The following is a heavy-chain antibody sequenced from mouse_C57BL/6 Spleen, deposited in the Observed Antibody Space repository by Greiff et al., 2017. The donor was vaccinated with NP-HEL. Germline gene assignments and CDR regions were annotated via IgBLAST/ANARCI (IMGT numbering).Heavy chain of an antibody. CDR2: IHPNSGST. V-gene: IGHV1-64*01. Sequence: QVQLQQPGAELVKPGASVKLSCKASGYTFTSYWMHWVKQRPGQGLEWIGMIHPNSGSTNYNEKFKSKATLTVDKSSSTAYKQLSSLTSEDSAVYYCARGETPTVRAMDYWGQGTSVTVSS. CDR1: GYTFTSYW. J-gene: IGHJ4*01. D-gene: IGHD1-1*01. CDR3: ARGETPTVRAMDY.